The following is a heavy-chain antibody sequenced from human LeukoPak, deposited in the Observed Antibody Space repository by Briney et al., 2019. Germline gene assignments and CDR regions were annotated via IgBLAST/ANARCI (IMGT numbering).Heavy chain of an antibody. CDR2: ISYDGSNK. V-gene: IGHV3-30*04. D-gene: IGHD5-18*01. CDR3: ARGARQLWAPNDY. CDR1: GVTFSSYA. Sequence: GGSLRLSCAASGVTFSSYAMHWVRQAPGKGLEWVAVISYDGSNKYYADSVKGRFTISRDNSKNTLYLQMNSLRAEDTAVYYCARGARQLWAPNDYWGQGTLVTVSS. J-gene: IGHJ4*02.